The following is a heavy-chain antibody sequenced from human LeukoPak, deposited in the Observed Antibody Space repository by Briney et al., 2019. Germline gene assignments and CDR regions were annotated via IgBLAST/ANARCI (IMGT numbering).Heavy chain of an antibody. D-gene: IGHD1-26*01. Sequence: GGSLRLSCAASGFTFSSYSMNWVRLAPGKGLEWVSSITSSSSYIYYADSVKGRFTISRDNAKNSLYLQMNSLRAEDTAVYYCAPSTYSGSPPFDYWGQGTLVTVSS. V-gene: IGHV3-21*01. CDR3: APSTYSGSPPFDY. CDR2: ITSSSSYI. CDR1: GFTFSSYS. J-gene: IGHJ4*02.